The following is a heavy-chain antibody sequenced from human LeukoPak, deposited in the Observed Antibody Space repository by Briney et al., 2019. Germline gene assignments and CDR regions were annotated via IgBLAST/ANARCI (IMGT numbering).Heavy chain of an antibody. V-gene: IGHV4-59*08. Sequence: PSETLSLTCTVSGGSISSYYWSWVRQPPGKGLEWIGYFYYSESTDYNPSLKSRVTISVDTSKNQSSLKLSFVTAADTAVYYCARHNDYSRAFDIWGQGTMVTVSS. CDR2: FYYSEST. J-gene: IGHJ3*02. CDR1: GGSISSYY. D-gene: IGHD4-11*01. CDR3: ARHNDYSRAFDI.